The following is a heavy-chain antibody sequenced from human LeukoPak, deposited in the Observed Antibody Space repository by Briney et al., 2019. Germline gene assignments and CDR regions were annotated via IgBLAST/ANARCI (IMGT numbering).Heavy chain of an antibody. CDR2: IYTSGST. CDR1: GGSFSGYY. D-gene: IGHD3-22*01. CDR3: ARLDYYDSSGYYDYYFDY. J-gene: IGHJ4*02. V-gene: IGHV4-59*10. Sequence: PSETLSLTCAVYGGSFSGYYWSWIRQPAGKGLEWIGRIYTSGSTNYNPSLKSRVTMSVDTSKNQFSLKLSSVTAADTAVYYCARLDYYDSSGYYDYYFDYWGQGTLVTVSS.